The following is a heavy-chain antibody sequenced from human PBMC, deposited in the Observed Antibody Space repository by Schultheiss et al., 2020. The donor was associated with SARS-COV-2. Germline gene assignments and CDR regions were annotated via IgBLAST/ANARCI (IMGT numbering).Heavy chain of an antibody. V-gene: IGHV3-30-3*01. J-gene: IGHJ4*02. D-gene: IGHD5-12*01. CDR3: AKGSDSGYDSSVDY. Sequence: GGSLRLSCAASGFTFSSYAMHWVRQAPGKGLEWVAVISYDGSNKYYADSVKGRFTISRDNSKNTLYLQMNSLRAEDTAVYYCAKGSDSGYDSSVDYWGQGTLVTVSS. CDR2: ISYDGSNK. CDR1: GFTFSSYA.